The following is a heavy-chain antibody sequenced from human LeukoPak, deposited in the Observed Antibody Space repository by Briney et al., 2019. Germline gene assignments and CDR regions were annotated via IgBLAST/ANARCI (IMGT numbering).Heavy chain of an antibody. CDR1: GFTFSHYA. D-gene: IGHD3-10*01. CDR3: ARMDYYGSGNYAHYGMDV. CDR2: ISYDGSNK. Sequence: PGGPLRLSCAASGFTFSHYAMHWVRQAPGKGLEWVAVISYDGSNKYYGESVKGRFTISRDNSKNTLYLQMNSLRAEDTAVYNCARMDYYGSGNYAHYGMDVWGQGTTVTVSS. V-gene: IGHV3-30*03. J-gene: IGHJ6*02.